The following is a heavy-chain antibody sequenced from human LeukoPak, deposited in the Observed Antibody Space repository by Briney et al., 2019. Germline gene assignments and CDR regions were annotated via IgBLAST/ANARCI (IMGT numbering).Heavy chain of an antibody. CDR2: IYPGDSDT. V-gene: IGHV5-51*01. CDR3: ARADYGDYVDWGYYYMDV. CDR1: GYSFTSYW. D-gene: IGHD4-17*01. Sequence: GESLKISCKGSGYSFTSYWIGWVRQMPGKGLEWMGIIYPGDSDTRYSPSFQGQVTISADKSISTAYLQWSSLKASDTAKYYCARADYGDYVDWGYYYMDVWGKGTTVTISS. J-gene: IGHJ6*03.